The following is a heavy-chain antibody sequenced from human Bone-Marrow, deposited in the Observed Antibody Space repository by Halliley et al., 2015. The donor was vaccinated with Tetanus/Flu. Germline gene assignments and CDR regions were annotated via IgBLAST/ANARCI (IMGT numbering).Heavy chain of an antibody. CDR1: GFAFGDFY. V-gene: IGHV3-11*01. J-gene: IGHJ4*02. Sequence: SLRLSCVASGFAFGDFYMTWIRQAPGKGLEWISYISSSGSYIYYADSVKGRFTIARDNANNSLYLQMNSLRVEDSGVYFCARDGYGYANDYWGQGTLVTVSS. CDR2: ISSSGSYI. D-gene: IGHD5-12*01. CDR3: ARDGYGYANDY.